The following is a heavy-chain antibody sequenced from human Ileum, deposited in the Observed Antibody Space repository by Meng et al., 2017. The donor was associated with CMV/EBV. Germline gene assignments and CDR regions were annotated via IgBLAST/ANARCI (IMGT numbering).Heavy chain of an antibody. CDR3: ARPITKIVVVSSGGFDY. D-gene: IGHD3-22*01. CDR1: GYTFTGYY. V-gene: IGHV1-2*02. J-gene: IGHJ4*02. CDR2: INPNSGGT. Sequence: ASVKVSCKASGYTFTGYYMHWVRQAPGQGLEWMGWINPNSGGTNYAQKFQGRVTMTRDASISTAYMELSRLRSDDAAVYYCARPITKIVVVSSGGFDYWGQGTLVTFSS.